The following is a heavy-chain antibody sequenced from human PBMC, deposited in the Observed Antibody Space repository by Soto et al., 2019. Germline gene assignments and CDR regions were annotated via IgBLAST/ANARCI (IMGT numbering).Heavy chain of an antibody. J-gene: IGHJ4*02. Sequence: QVQLVESGGGVVQPGRSLRLSCAASGFTFSSYAMHWVPQAPGKGLEWVAVISYDGSNKYYADSVKGRFTISRDNSKNTLYLQMNSLRAEDTAVYYCARVDYGDYVLNYWGQGTLVTVSS. D-gene: IGHD4-17*01. V-gene: IGHV3-30-3*01. CDR1: GFTFSSYA. CDR2: ISYDGSNK. CDR3: ARVDYGDYVLNY.